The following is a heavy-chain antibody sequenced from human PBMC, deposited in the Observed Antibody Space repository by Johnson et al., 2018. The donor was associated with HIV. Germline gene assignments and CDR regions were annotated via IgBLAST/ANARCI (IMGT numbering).Heavy chain of an antibody. J-gene: IGHJ3*02. CDR3: ARERDSGSYGDAFDI. V-gene: IGHV3-66*02. CDR2: IYSGGST. D-gene: IGHD1-26*01. CDR1: GFTVSSNY. Sequence: EVQVVESGGGLVQPGGSLRLSCAASGFTVSSNYMSWVRQAPGKGLEWVSVIYSGGSTYYADSVKGRFTLSRDNSKNTLYLQMNSLRAEDTAVYYCARERDSGSYGDAFDIWGQGTMVTVSS.